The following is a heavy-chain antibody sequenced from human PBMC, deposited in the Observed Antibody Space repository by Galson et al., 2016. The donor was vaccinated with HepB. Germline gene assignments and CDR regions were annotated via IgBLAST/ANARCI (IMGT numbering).Heavy chain of an antibody. CDR3: ARAFPPGILTGYQWFDP. D-gene: IGHD3-9*01. V-gene: IGHV4-34*01. CDR2: INHSGST. Sequence: ETLSLTCTVSEGSINRYYWNWIRQPPGKGLEWIGEINHSGSTNYNPSLKSRVTISVDTSRNLFSLKLSSVTAADTAVYYCARAFPPGILTGYQWFDPWGQGTLVTVSS. J-gene: IGHJ5*02. CDR1: EGSINRYY.